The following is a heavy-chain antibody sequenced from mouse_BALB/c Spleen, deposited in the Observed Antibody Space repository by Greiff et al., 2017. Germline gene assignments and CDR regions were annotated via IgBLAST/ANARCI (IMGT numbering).Heavy chain of an antibody. V-gene: IGHV1-63*01. CDR1: GYTFTNYW. J-gene: IGHJ4*01. CDR3: ARYYDYDGAPYAMDY. D-gene: IGHD2-4*01. Sequence: QVQLQQSGAELVRPGTSVKISCKASGYTFTNYWLGWVKQRPGHGLEWIGDIYPGGGYTNYNEKFKGKATLTADKSSSTAYMQLSRLTSEDSAVYFCARYYDYDGAPYAMDYWGQGTSVTVSS. CDR2: IYPGGGYT.